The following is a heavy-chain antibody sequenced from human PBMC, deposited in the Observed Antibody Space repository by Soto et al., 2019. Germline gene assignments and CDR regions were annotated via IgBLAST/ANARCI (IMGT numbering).Heavy chain of an antibody. J-gene: IGHJ4*01. CDR1: GFTFSAYA. V-gene: IGHV3-23*01. D-gene: IGHD1-20*01. CDR3: AFKGNSNSNY. CDR2: ISASGDSP. Sequence: PGGSLRLSCAASGFTFSAYAMSWVRQAPGKGLEWVSVISASGDSPNYADSVKGRFTISRDNSKRTLYLQMNSLRAEDTAIYYCAFKGNSNSNYWGHGTPVTVSS.